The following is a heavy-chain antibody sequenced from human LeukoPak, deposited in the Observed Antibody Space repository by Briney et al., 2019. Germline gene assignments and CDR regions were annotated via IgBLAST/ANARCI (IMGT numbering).Heavy chain of an antibody. V-gene: IGHV4-4*07. D-gene: IGHD5-18*01. CDR2: IRDNGAT. CDR1: GGSISNYS. J-gene: IGHJ4*02. CDR3: AKDLYSWPFFDS. Sequence: SETLSLTCTVSGGSISNYSWSWIRRPAGMGLEWIGRIRDNGATDYNPSLKSRVTMSVDTSKNHFSLKLTSVAAADTAVYYCAKDLYSWPFFDSWGQGTLVTVSS.